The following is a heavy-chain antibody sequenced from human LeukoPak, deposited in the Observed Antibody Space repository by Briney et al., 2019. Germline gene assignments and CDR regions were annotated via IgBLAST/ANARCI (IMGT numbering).Heavy chain of an antibody. J-gene: IGHJ4*02. Sequence: AGGSLRLSCAASGFTFSSYAMSWVRQAPGKGLEWVSAISGSGGSTYYADSVKGRFTISRDNSKNTLYLQMNSLRAEDTAVYYCAKLGDPPTSGGSKTYYFDYWGQGTLVTVSS. CDR3: AKLGDPPTSGGSKTYYFDY. D-gene: IGHD2-15*01. V-gene: IGHV3-23*01. CDR1: GFTFSSYA. CDR2: ISGSGGST.